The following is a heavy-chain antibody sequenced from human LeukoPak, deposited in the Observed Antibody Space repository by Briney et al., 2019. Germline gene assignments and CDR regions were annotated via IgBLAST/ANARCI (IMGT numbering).Heavy chain of an antibody. Sequence: KSSDTLSLTCTVPSYTVSSIYWWGWIRQPPGKGLQWIENIFDSGSSHYNPSLKSRVTMSVDTAKNQFSLSLRSVSAGDTGAYFCVRLSDSSGYIDHWGQGIPVTVSS. CDR3: VRLSDSSGYIDH. J-gene: IGHJ4*02. D-gene: IGHD3-22*01. V-gene: IGHV4-28*01. CDR1: SYTVSSIYW. CDR2: IFDSGSS.